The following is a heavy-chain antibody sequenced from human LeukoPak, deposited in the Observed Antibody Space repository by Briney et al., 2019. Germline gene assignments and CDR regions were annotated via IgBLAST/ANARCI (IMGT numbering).Heavy chain of an antibody. V-gene: IGHV3-48*04. D-gene: IGHD6-13*01. J-gene: IGHJ6*02. Sequence: GGSLRLSCAASGFTFSSYWMSWVRQAPGKGLGWVSYISSSGSTIYYADSVKGRFTISRDNAKNSLYLQMNGLRAEDTAVYYCARELALSMDVWGQGTTVTVSS. CDR2: ISSSGSTI. CDR3: ARELALSMDV. CDR1: GFTFSSYW.